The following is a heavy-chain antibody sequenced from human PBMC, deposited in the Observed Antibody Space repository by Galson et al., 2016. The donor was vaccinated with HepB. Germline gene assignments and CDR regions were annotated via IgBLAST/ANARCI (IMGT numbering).Heavy chain of an antibody. Sequence: SETLSLTCTASGGSVSSRSYFWSWIRQPPGKGLEWIGYIYYSGTTNYNPSLKSRVIISVDTSTNLFSLKLSSVTAADTAVYYCARERSYVFWSGFPSYFDYWGQGTLVTVSS. J-gene: IGHJ4*02. V-gene: IGHV4-61*01. CDR1: GGSVSSRSYF. CDR3: ARERSYVFWSGFPSYFDY. D-gene: IGHD3-3*01. CDR2: IYYSGTT.